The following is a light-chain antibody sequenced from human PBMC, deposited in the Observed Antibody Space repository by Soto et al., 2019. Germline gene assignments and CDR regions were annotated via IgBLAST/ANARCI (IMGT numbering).Light chain of an antibody. CDR3: QHYDNWPPRK. CDR1: QSISTN. CDR2: GAS. Sequence: IFITQSPPTLSLCPAATATISSRASQSISTNLAWYQQRPGQAPRLLIYGASTRATSISVRFSGSGSGTEFTLTIRSLQSEDFAVYYCQHYDNWPPRKFGKGNKVAIK. J-gene: IGKJ1*01. V-gene: IGKV3-15*01.